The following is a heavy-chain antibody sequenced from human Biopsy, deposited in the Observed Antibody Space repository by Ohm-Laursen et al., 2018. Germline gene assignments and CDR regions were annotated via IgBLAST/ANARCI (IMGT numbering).Heavy chain of an antibody. CDR2: IYYSGST. CDR1: SGSISSDY. V-gene: IGHV4-59*01. D-gene: IGHD2/OR15-2a*01. J-gene: IGHJ6*02. CDR3: ARATNSTGWPYYYFYGMDV. Sequence: PSQTLSLTCTVSSGSISSDYWSWIRQTPGKGLEWIGYIYYSGSTNYNPSLKSRVTISVDTSKNQFSLRLNSVTAADTAVYYCARATNSTGWPYYYFYGMDVWGQGTTVTVSS.